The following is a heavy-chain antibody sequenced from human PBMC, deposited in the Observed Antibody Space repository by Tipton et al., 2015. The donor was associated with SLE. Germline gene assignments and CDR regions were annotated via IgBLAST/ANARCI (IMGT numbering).Heavy chain of an antibody. CDR1: GGSFSGYY. CDR3: TRNKYCSGGSCYPGWFDP. J-gene: IGHJ5*02. CDR2: IYYIGST. Sequence: TLSLTCAVYGGSFSGYYWSWIRQPPGKGLEWIGSIYYIGSTNYNPSLKSRVTISVDTSKNQFSLKLSSVTAADTAVYYCTRNKYCSGGSCYPGWFDPWGQGTLVTVSS. V-gene: IGHV4-59*01. D-gene: IGHD2-15*01.